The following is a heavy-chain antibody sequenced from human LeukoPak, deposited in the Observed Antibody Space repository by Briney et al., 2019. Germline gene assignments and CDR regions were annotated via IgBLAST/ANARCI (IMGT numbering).Heavy chain of an antibody. CDR2: IYDNGNT. J-gene: IGHJ4*02. CDR1: GGPISGYI. CDR3: ARDHSSSWYGVGY. V-gene: IGHV4-59*12. Sequence: PSETLSLTCTVSGGPISGYIWSWIRQPPGKGLEWIAYIYDNGNTNYNPSLKSRVTIALDTSKTQFSLKLSSVTAADTAVYYCARDHSSSWYGVGYWGQGTLVTVSS. D-gene: IGHD6-13*01.